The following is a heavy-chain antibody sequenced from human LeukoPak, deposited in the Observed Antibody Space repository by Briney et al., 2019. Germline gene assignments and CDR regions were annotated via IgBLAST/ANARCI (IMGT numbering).Heavy chain of an antibody. CDR1: GFTFSSYW. V-gene: IGHV3-74*01. CDR3: ASLYCSGGSCYEALH. D-gene: IGHD2-15*01. J-gene: IGHJ4*02. Sequence: GSLRLSCAASGFTFSSYWMHWVRQAPGKGLVWVSRINTDGSSTSYADSVKGRFTISRDNAKNTLYLQMNSLRAEDTAVYYCASLYCSGGSCYEALHWGQGTLVTVSS. CDR2: INTDGSST.